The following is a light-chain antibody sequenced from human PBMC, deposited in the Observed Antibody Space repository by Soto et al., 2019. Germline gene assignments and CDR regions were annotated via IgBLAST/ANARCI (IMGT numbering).Light chain of an antibody. V-gene: IGLV2-14*01. CDR1: SSDVGAYKY. CDR3: NSYAGDIIRFV. CDR2: EVS. J-gene: IGLJ1*01. Sequence: QSVLTQPASVSGSPGQSVTISCTGTSSDVGAYKYVSWYQQHPGKAPKLMIYEVSNRPSGVSNRFSGSKSGNTASLTISGLQADDEADYYCNSYAGDIIRFVFGT.